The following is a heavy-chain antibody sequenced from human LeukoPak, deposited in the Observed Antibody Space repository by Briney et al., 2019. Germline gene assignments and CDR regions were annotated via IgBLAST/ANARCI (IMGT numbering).Heavy chain of an antibody. Sequence: NPSETLSLTCTVSGGSISSSSYYWGWIRQPPGKGLEWIGSIYYSGSTYYNPSLKSRVTMSVDTSKNQFSLKLSSVTAADTAVYYCARQGSRYSYGSWYFDLWGRGTLVTVSS. D-gene: IGHD5-18*01. J-gene: IGHJ2*01. CDR2: IYYSGST. CDR3: ARQGSRYSYGSWYFDL. V-gene: IGHV4-39*07. CDR1: GGSISSSSYY.